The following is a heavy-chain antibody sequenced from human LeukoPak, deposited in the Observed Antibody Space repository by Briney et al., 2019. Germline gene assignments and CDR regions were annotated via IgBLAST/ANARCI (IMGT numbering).Heavy chain of an antibody. CDR3: AKGHYGDSDY. D-gene: IGHD4-17*01. V-gene: IGHV3-23*01. Sequence: GGSLRLSCAASGFTFSSYTMSWVRQAPGKGLEWVSGISESGGSTYYADSVKGRFTMSRDNSKNTLDLQMNSLRAEDTAVYYCAKGHYGDSDYWGQGTLVTVSS. CDR2: ISESGGST. J-gene: IGHJ4*02. CDR1: GFTFSSYT.